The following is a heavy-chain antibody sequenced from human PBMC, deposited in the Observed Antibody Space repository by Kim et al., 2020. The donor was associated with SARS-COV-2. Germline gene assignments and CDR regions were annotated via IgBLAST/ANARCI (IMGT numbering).Heavy chain of an antibody. D-gene: IGHD3-22*01. V-gene: IGHV4-39*01. CDR2: VFYNGAT. CDR3: ARHFDSSSAWGDGFGF. CDR1: YGSITNTIYY. J-gene: IGHJ3*01. Sequence: SETLSLTCTVSYGSITNTIYYWGWVRQPPGKGLEWIASVFYNGATYYNPSLRSRVAISVHTERQFSLVLISVTAADTAVYYCARHFDSSSAWGDGFGFWG.